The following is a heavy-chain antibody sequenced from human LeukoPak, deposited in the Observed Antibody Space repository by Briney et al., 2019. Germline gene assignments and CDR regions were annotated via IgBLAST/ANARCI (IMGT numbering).Heavy chain of an antibody. CDR3: TKYFAGSGYAFDI. CDR1: GFTFTNYA. Sequence: GGSLRLSCAASGFTFTNYAMSWVRQAPGKGLEWVSAISGSGSSTFYADSVKGRFSISRDNSKNTLYLQINSLRAEDTAVYYCTKYFAGSGYAFDIWGQGTMVTVSS. CDR2: ISGSGSST. V-gene: IGHV3-23*01. D-gene: IGHD3-9*01. J-gene: IGHJ3*02.